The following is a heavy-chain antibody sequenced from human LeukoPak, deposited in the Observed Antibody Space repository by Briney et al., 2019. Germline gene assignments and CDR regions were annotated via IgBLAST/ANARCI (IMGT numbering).Heavy chain of an antibody. CDR3: ARGHYGLDY. D-gene: IGHD3-10*01. Sequence: GGSLRLSCAASGFTFSSYEMNWVRQAPGKGLEWVSYAGFSGSSIYYAESMKGRFTISRDNAKNSLYLQMNSLRAEDTAVYYCARGHYGLDYWGQGTLVTVSS. CDR1: GFTFSSYE. J-gene: IGHJ4*02. CDR2: AGFSGSSI. V-gene: IGHV3-48*03.